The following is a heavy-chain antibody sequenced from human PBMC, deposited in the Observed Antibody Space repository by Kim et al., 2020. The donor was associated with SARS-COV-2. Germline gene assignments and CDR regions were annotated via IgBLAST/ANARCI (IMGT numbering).Heavy chain of an antibody. J-gene: IGHJ4*01. Sequence: GGSLRLSCLTSRFIFSSYVIHWVRQAPGKGLEWVAAMSFDGFSTYFADSVKGRFTISRDNSKNTVWLKVNSLRDEDSAMYYCATEGGTSGRCGYFDFWG. CDR2: MSFDGFST. D-gene: IGHD5-12*01. CDR3: ATEGGTSGRCGYFDF. V-gene: IGHV3-30*04. CDR1: RFIFSSYV.